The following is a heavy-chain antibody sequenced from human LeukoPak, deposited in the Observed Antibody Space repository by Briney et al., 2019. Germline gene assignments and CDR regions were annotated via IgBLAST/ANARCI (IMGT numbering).Heavy chain of an antibody. CDR1: GFSLSTSGVS. CDR2: IYWDDDK. CDR3: ARGYYSSSGDY. V-gene: IGHV2-5*02. D-gene: IGHD2-15*01. Sequence: SGPTLVNPTQTLTLTCTFSGFSLSTSGVSVGWVRQPPGKALEWLALIYWDDDKRYSPSLKSRLTITKDTSKNQVVLSMTNMGPVDTATYYCARGYYSSSGDYWGQGTLVTVSS. J-gene: IGHJ4*02.